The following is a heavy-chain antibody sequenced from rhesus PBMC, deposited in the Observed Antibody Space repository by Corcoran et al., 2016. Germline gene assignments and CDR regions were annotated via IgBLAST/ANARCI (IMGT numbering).Heavy chain of an antibody. CDR2: IYGSGGGT. J-gene: IGHJ4*01. Sequence: QVQLQESGPGLVKPSETLSLTCAVSGGSISDDYYWSWIRQPPGKGLEWIGYIYGSGGGTNYNPSLKNRVTISIDTSKNQFSLKLSSVTAADTAVYYCVSDSYSGSYYHFDYWGQGVLVTVSS. CDR3: VSDSYSGSYYHFDY. CDR1: GGSISDDYY. V-gene: IGHV4-106*01. D-gene: IGHD3-16*01.